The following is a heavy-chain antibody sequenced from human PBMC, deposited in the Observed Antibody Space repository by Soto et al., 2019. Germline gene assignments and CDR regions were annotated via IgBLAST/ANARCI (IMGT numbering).Heavy chain of an antibody. V-gene: IGHV3-23*01. D-gene: IGHD4-17*01. CDR3: AKEPATTTAFDY. CDR2: ITDNGGST. J-gene: IGHJ4*02. CDR1: GFTFSRDG. Sequence: PGGSLRLSCAASGFTFSRDGMSWVRQAPGKGLEWVSLITDNGGSTYYADSVKGRFTISRDNTKNTLFLQMNSLRAEDTAVYYCAKEPATTTAFDYWGQGALVTVSS.